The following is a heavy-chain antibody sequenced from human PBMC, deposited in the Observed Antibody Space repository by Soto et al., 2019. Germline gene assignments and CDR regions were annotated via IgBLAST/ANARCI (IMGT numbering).Heavy chain of an antibody. CDR1: GYTLTELS. Sequence: ASVKVSCKVSGYTLTELSMHCVRQAPGKGLEWMGGFDPEDGETIYAQKFQGRVTMTEDTSTDTAYMEPSSLRSEDTAVYYCATTVNVDAFDIWGQGTMVTVSS. V-gene: IGHV1-24*01. CDR2: FDPEDGET. CDR3: ATTVNVDAFDI. J-gene: IGHJ3*02.